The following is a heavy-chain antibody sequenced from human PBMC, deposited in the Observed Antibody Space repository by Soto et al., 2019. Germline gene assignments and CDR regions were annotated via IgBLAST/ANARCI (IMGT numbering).Heavy chain of an antibody. CDR3: ARDRLPRASVATPGYLDY. V-gene: IGHV3-30-3*01. Sequence: GESLKISCAASGFTFSSYAIHWVRQAPGKGLEWVAVISNDGSSKYYADSVKGRFTISRDNSWNTLDLQMNSLRAEDTAVYYCARDRLPRASVATPGYLDYWGQGSLVTVSS. CDR1: GFTFSSYA. D-gene: IGHD1-1*01. CDR2: ISNDGSSK. J-gene: IGHJ4*02.